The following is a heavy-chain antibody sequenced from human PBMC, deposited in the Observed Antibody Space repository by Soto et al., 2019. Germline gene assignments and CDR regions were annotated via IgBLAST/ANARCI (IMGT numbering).Heavy chain of an antibody. CDR2: INPNSGGT. V-gene: IGHV1-2*02. CDR1: GYSFTGYY. Sequence: VXSVKVSCKASGYSFTGYYMHWVRQAPGQGLEWMGWINPNSGGTNYAQKFQGRVTMTRDTSISTAYMELSRLRSDDTAVYYCERDRVGATTSCDYWGQGTLVTVSS. CDR3: ERDRVGATTSCDY. D-gene: IGHD1-26*01. J-gene: IGHJ4*02.